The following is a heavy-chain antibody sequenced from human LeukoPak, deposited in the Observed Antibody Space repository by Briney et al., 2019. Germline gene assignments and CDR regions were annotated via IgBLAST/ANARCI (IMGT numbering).Heavy chain of an antibody. CDR2: IYYSGST. Sequence: SETLSLTCTVSGGSISSSSSYWGWIRQPPGKGLEWIGSIYYSGSTYYNPSLKSRVTISVDTSKNQFSLNLNSVTAADTAVYYCVFRVPNTGWAFDIWGQGTMVTVSS. CDR3: VFRVPNTGWAFDI. CDR1: GGSISSSSSY. D-gene: IGHD4/OR15-4a*01. J-gene: IGHJ3*02. V-gene: IGHV4-39*07.